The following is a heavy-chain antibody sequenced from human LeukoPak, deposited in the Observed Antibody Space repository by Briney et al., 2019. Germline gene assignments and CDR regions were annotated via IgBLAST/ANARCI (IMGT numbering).Heavy chain of an antibody. J-gene: IGHJ4*02. Sequence: PGGSLRLSCAASGFTFDDYAMHWVRQAHGKGLEWVSLISWDGGSTYYADSVKGRFTISRDNSKNSLDLQMNSLRAEDTALYYCAKDLTYYDFWSGYYYFDYWGQGTLVTVSS. CDR2: ISWDGGST. CDR1: GFTFDDYA. CDR3: AKDLTYYDFWSGYYYFDY. D-gene: IGHD3-3*01. V-gene: IGHV3-43D*04.